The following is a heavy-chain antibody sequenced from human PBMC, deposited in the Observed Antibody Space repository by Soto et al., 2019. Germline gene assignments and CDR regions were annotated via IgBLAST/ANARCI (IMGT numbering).Heavy chain of an antibody. V-gene: IGHV4-34*01. CDR2: IYYSGTT. Sequence: SETLSLTCAFYGGSFSGYYCSWLRQPPGKGLEWIGSIYYSGTTYYNPSLKSRVTISVDRSKNQFSLKLSSVTAADTAVYYYARHFSVDYFDSWGDGALVAVS. J-gene: IGHJ4*01. CDR3: ARHFSVDYFDS. CDR1: GGSFSGYY.